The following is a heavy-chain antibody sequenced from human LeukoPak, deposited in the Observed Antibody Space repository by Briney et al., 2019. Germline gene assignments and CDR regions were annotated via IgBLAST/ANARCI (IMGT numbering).Heavy chain of an antibody. D-gene: IGHD3-10*01. V-gene: IGHV4-30-4*01. Sequence: PSRTLSLTCSVSGGSISSGDYYWSWIRQPPGKGLEWIGHIYYSGSTHHNPSLKSRVTISVDTSKSQFSLKLSSVTATDTAVYYCARSLLSAGSGSYGFDPWGQGTLVTVSS. CDR2: IYYSGST. J-gene: IGHJ5*02. CDR1: GGSISSGDYY. CDR3: ARSLLSAGSGSYGFDP.